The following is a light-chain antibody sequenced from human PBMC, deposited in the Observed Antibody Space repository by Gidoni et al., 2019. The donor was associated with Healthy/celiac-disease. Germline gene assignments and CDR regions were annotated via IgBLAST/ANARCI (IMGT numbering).Light chain of an antibody. CDR2: GNS. V-gene: IGLV1-40*01. CDR3: QSYDSSLSGSV. Sequence: QSVLTQPPSVSGAPGQRVTISCTGSSSNIGAGYEVHWHQQLPGTASKLLIYGNSNRPAGVPDRFSGSKSGTSASLAITGLQAEDEADYYCQSYDSSLSGSVFGGGTKLTVL. J-gene: IGLJ2*01. CDR1: SSNIGAGYE.